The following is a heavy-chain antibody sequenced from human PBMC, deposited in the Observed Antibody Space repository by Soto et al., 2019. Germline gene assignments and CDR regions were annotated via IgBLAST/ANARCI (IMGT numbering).Heavy chain of an antibody. CDR1: GYTFTSFD. D-gene: IGHD7-27*01. Sequence: QEQLVQSGAEVKEPGASVKVSCRASGYTFTSFDINWVRQAAGQGPEWMGWMSPKTGHTGYAQQFQGRVSMTRDTSRGTAYMELSSLRSDDTAVYYCARGPPSWGFDYWGQGSLVIVSS. CDR3: ARGPPSWGFDY. CDR2: MSPKTGHT. V-gene: IGHV1-8*01. J-gene: IGHJ4*02.